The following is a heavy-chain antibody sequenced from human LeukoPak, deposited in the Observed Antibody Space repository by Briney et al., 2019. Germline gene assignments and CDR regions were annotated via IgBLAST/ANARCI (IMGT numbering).Heavy chain of an antibody. CDR2: IGPSGGTT. D-gene: IGHD2-15*01. J-gene: IGHJ4*02. V-gene: IGHV3-23*01. CDR3: AIESGGGTRLIDY. Sequence: GGSLRLSCAASGLTFSINAVNWVRQAPGQGLEWVSVIGPSGGTTYYADSVKGRVTISRGNSKDTLYLQMDSLRVEDTAVYYCAIESGGGTRLIDYWGQGTPVTVSS. CDR1: GLTFSINA.